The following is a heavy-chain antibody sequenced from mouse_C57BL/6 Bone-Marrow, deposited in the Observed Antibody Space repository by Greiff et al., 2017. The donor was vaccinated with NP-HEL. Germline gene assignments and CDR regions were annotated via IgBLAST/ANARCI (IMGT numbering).Heavy chain of an antibody. J-gene: IGHJ2*01. V-gene: IGHV1-72*01. D-gene: IGHD1-1*01. Sequence: QVQLQQAGAELVKPGASVKLSRKASGYTFTSHWMHWVKQRPGRGPEWIGRIDPNSGGTKYNEKFKSKATLTVDKPSSTAYMQLSSLTSEDSAVYYCAKSLFITTVVATHFDYWGQGTTLTVSS. CDR1: GYTFTSHW. CDR3: AKSLFITTVVATHFDY. CDR2: IDPNSGGT.